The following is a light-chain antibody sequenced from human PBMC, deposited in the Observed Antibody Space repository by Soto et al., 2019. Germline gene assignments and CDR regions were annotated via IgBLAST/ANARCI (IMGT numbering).Light chain of an antibody. V-gene: IGKV3-20*01. Sequence: EIVLTQSPATLSLSPGERATLSCRASQSINSNYVAWYHHKPGQAPRLLIHGASHRATGLPDRFSGSGSGTDFTLTISRLEPEDFAVYYCQQYGNSPQTFRQGTKVEIK. CDR1: QSINSNY. CDR2: GAS. CDR3: QQYGNSPQT. J-gene: IGKJ1*01.